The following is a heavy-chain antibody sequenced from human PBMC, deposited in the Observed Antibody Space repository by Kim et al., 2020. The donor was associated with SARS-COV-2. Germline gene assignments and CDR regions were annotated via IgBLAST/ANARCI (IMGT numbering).Heavy chain of an antibody. CDR2: ISGSGGSK. V-gene: IGHV3-23*01. J-gene: IGHJ4*02. D-gene: IGHD3-9*01. CDR3: AKTKTYYDILTGYYPGPHFDY. Sequence: GGSLRLSCAASGFTFSSYAMSWVRQAPGKGLEWVSAISGSGGSKYYADSVKGRFTISRDNSKNTLYLQMNSLRAEDTAVYYCAKTKTYYDILTGYYPGPHFDYWGQGTLVTVSS. CDR1: GFTFSSYA.